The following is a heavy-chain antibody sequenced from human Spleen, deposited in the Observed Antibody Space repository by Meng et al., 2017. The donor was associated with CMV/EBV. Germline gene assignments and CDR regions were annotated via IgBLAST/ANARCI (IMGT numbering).Heavy chain of an antibody. J-gene: IGHJ6*02. Sequence: SVKVSCKASGGTFSSYAISWVRQAPGQGLEWMGGIIPILGIANYAQKFQGRVTITADKSTSTAYMELSSLRSEDTAVYYCARDYYGPGDYYGMDVWGQGTTVTVSS. CDR1: GGTFSSYA. D-gene: IGHD3-10*01. CDR2: IIPILGIA. CDR3: ARDYYGPGDYYGMDV. V-gene: IGHV1-69*10.